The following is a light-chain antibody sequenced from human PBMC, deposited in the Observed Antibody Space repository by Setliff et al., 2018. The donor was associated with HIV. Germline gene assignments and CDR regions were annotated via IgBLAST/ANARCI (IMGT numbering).Light chain of an antibody. CDR3: CSYAGSYTFYV. J-gene: IGLJ1*01. V-gene: IGLV2-11*01. CDR1: SSDVGGYNY. Sequence: QSALTQPRSVSGSPGQSVTISCTGTSSDVGGYNYVSWYQQYPGKAPKLMIYDVTKRPSGVPDRFSGSKSDNTASPTISGLQAEDEADYYCCSYAGSYTFYVFGTGTKVTVL. CDR2: DVT.